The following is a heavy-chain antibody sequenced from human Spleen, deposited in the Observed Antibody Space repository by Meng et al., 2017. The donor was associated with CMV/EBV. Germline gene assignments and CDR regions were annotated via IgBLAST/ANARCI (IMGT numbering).Heavy chain of an antibody. Sequence: GGSLRLSCVASGFSFSSYEMNWVRQAPGKGLEWVSCISSSSSYIYYADSVKGRFTISRDNAKNSLYLQMNSLRAEDTAVYYCARDRLLELGGGMDVWGQGTTVTVSS. CDR3: ARDRLLELGGGMDV. J-gene: IGHJ6*02. V-gene: IGHV3-21*01. CDR2: ISSSSSYI. D-gene: IGHD1-7*01. CDR1: GFSFSSYE.